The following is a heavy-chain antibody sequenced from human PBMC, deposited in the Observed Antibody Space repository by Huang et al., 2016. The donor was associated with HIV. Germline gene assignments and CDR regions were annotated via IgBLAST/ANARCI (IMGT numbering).Heavy chain of an antibody. Sequence: VQSGAEVKKPGASVKVSCKTSGYTFSGYAITWVRQAPGQGLEWMGWVSPYNGDTNYVQNLQGRVTMTTDMSTTTAYMELRSLTSDDTAIYYCARKFGRDFDYWGQGTLVTVSS. D-gene: IGHD3-16*01. J-gene: IGHJ4*02. CDR3: ARKFGRDFDY. CDR2: VSPYNGDT. CDR1: GYTFSGYA. V-gene: IGHV1-18*01.